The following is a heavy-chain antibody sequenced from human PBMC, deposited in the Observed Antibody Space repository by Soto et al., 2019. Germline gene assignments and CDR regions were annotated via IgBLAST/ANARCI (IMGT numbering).Heavy chain of an antibody. CDR3: AKDLDYSNYFDY. Sequence: PGGSLRLSFATSGFTFSSYAMSLVRQAPGKGLEWVSAISGSGGSTYYADSVKGRFTISRDNSKNTLYLQMNSLRAEDTAVYYCAKDLDYSNYFDYWGQGTLVTVSS. D-gene: IGHD4-4*01. CDR2: ISGSGGST. V-gene: IGHV3-23*01. J-gene: IGHJ4*02. CDR1: GFTFSSYA.